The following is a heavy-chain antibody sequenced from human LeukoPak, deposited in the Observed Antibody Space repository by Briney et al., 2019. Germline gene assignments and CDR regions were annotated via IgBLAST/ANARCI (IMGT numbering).Heavy chain of an antibody. D-gene: IGHD7-27*01. CDR3: VRKLGDYYFDH. Sequence: GRSLRLSCAASGFTFSDYYMSWVRQAPGKGLEWLSYITDSGNMRYYADSVKGRFTISRGNANDSLYLQMNSLRAEDTAVYYCVRKLGDYYFDHWGQGTLVTVSS. V-gene: IGHV3-11*01. CDR2: ITDSGNMR. CDR1: GFTFSDYY. J-gene: IGHJ4*02.